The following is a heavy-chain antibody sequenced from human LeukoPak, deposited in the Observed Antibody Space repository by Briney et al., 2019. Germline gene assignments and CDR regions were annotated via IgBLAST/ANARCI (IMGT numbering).Heavy chain of an antibody. Sequence: PSETLSLTCTVSGGSISSYYWSWIRQPAGKGLEWIGRIYTSGTTHYNPSLKSRVTISVDTSKNQFSLRLSSVTAADTAVYYCARENSYYDSSGYYYGSGYFDYWGQGTLVTVSS. CDR2: IYTSGTT. J-gene: IGHJ4*02. CDR3: ARENSYYDSSGYYYGSGYFDY. CDR1: GGSISSYY. D-gene: IGHD3-22*01. V-gene: IGHV4-4*07.